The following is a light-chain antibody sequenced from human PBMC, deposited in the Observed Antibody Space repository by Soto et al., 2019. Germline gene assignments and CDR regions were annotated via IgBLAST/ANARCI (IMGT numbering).Light chain of an antibody. CDR1: QSISST. J-gene: IGKJ1*01. V-gene: IGKV3-15*01. CDR3: QQYNNWPPWT. CDR2: HAS. Sequence: EIVMTQSPGTLSLSPGERATLSCRASQSISSTHLVWYQQKPGQAPRLLIYHASARATGIPDRFSGSGSGTEFTPTISGLQSEDFAVYYCQQYNNWPPWTVGQGTKVDIK.